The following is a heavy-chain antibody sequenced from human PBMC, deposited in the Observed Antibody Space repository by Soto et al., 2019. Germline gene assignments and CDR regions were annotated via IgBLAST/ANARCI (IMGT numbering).Heavy chain of an antibody. CDR3: SREWTIGPSYYYGMDV. CDR2: IWYDGSNK. V-gene: IGHV3-33*01. CDR1: GFNFSSYG. D-gene: IGHD3-3*01. J-gene: IGHJ6*02. Sequence: GGSLRLSCAASGFNFSSYGMHWVRQAPGRGLEWVAVIWYDGSNKYYADSVKGRFTISRDNSKNTLYLQMNSLRAEDTAVYYCSREWTIGPSYYYGMDVWGQGTTVTVSS.